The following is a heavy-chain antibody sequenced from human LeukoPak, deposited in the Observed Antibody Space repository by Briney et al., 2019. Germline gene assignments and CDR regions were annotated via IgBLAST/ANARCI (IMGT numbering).Heavy chain of an antibody. Sequence: ASVKVSCKTSGYAFTTHAITWVRQVPGRGLEWLGWISSSTGNTNYGRTVRGRVTMTTDASTTTAYMELRNLRSDDSAIYYCVRCSGGNCYGTNYFEHWSRGTLVSVSS. CDR1: GYAFTTHA. CDR2: ISSSTGNT. J-gene: IGHJ1*01. D-gene: IGHD2-15*01. V-gene: IGHV1-18*04. CDR3: VRCSGGNCYGTNYFEH.